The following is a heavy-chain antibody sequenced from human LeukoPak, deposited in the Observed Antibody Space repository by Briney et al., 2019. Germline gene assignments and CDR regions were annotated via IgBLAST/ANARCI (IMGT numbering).Heavy chain of an antibody. CDR3: ARDFGRFVVYLNYYGMDV. CDR2: ISAYNGNT. Sequence: GASVKVSCKASGYTFTSYGISWVRQAPGQGLEWMGWISAYNGNTNYAQKLQGRVTMTTDTSTSTAYMELRSLRSDDTAVYYCARDFGRFVVYLNYYGMDVWGQGTTVTVSS. V-gene: IGHV1-18*01. D-gene: IGHD2-21*01. J-gene: IGHJ6*02. CDR1: GYTFTSYG.